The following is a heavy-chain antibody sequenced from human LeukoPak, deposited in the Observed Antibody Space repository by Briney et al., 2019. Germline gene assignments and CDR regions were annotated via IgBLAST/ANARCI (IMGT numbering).Heavy chain of an antibody. CDR2: ISSSSSYI. CDR1: GFTFDDYA. J-gene: IGHJ4*02. V-gene: IGHV3-21*01. Sequence: PGGSLRLSCAASGFTFDDYAMHWVRHAPGKGLEWVSSISSSSSYIYYADSVKGRFTISRDNAKNSLYLQMNSLRAEDTAVYYCARPTIRYFDWFPRDYFDYWGQGTLVTVSS. CDR3: ARPTIRYFDWFPRDYFDY. D-gene: IGHD3-9*01.